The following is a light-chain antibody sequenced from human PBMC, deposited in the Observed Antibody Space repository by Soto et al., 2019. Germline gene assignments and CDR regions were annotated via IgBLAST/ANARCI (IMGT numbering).Light chain of an antibody. CDR1: QSVSSC. Sequence: EIVLTQSPATLYLSPGERATLSGRASQSVSSCLAGYHQKPGQAPRLLIYDASNSATDFQDRFSGSGSGTEFTHTIRCLEPEDFPVYYRQQSSNWPLTCGGGTKVEIK. J-gene: IGKJ4*01. CDR2: DAS. V-gene: IGKV3-11*01. CDR3: QQSSNWPLT.